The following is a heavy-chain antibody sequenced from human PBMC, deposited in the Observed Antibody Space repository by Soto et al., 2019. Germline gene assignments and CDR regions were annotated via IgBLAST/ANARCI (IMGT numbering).Heavy chain of an antibody. D-gene: IGHD2-15*01. CDR1: GVSVSRGSYY. CDR3: ASDPPCSSDCGLDV. CDR2: ISYSGGT. Sequence: SLTCAVSGVSVSRGSYYWNWIRQPPGKGLEWIGYISYSGGTNYNPSLRSRVTISVDGSKNQFSLRLNSVTAADTAMYYCASDPPCSSDCGLDVWGQGTTVTVSS. V-gene: IGHV4-61*01. J-gene: IGHJ6*02.